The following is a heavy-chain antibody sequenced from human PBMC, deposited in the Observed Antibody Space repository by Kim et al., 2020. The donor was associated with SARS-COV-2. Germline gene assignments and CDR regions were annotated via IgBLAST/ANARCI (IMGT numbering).Heavy chain of an antibody. D-gene: IGHD4-17*01. CDR2: TRNKANSYTT. CDR1: GFTFSDHY. CDR3: ARGVYGDYVGTFDY. Sequence: GGSLRLSCAASGFTFSDHYMDWVRQAPGKGLEWVGRTRNKANSYTTEYAASVKGRFTISRDDSKNSLYLQMNSLKTEDTAVYYCARGVYGDYVGTFDYWGQGTLVTVSS. J-gene: IGHJ4*02. V-gene: IGHV3-72*01.